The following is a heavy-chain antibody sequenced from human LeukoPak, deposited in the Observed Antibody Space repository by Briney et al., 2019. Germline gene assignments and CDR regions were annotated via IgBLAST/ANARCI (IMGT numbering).Heavy chain of an antibody. CDR3: AVGYCTNGVCYLYY. V-gene: IGHV1-69*13. CDR1: GGTFSSYA. Sequence: SVKVSCKASGGTFSSYAISWVRQAPGQGLEWMGGIIPIFGTANYAQKFQGRVTITADECTSTAYMELSSLRSEDTAVYYCAVGYCTNGVCYLYYWGQGTLVTVSS. D-gene: IGHD2-8*01. CDR2: IIPIFGTA. J-gene: IGHJ4*02.